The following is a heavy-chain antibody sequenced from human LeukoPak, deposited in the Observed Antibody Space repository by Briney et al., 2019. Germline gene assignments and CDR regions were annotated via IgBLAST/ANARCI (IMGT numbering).Heavy chain of an antibody. D-gene: IGHD4-11*01. Sequence: ASVKVSCKASGYTFTGYYMHWVRQAPGQGLEWMGCVNPNSGDANYAQKFQGRVTMTRDTSISTAYLELNRLRSDDTAVYYCARDQDYRNYVAEYWGQGTLVTVCS. V-gene: IGHV1-2*02. CDR3: ARDQDYRNYVAEY. CDR1: GYTFTGYY. CDR2: VNPNSGDA. J-gene: IGHJ4*02.